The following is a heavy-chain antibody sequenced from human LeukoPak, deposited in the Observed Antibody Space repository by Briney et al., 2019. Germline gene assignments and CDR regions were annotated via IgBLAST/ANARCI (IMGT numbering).Heavy chain of an antibody. D-gene: IGHD2-2*02. CDR1: SGSITGYY. V-gene: IGHV4-59*01. J-gene: IGHJ5*02. CDR3: ASLTLGYCSSTSCYSPWGWFDP. CDR2: IYHTGST. Sequence: SETLSLTCTVSSGSITGYYWNWIRQPPGKGLEWIGYIYHTGSTKYNHSLKSRVIISVDTSKNQFSLKLSSVTAADTAVYYCASLTLGYCSSTSCYSPWGWFDPWGQGTLVTVSS.